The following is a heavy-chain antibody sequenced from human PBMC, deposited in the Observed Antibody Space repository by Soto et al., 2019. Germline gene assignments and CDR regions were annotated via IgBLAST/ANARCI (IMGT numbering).Heavy chain of an antibody. J-gene: IGHJ4*02. V-gene: IGHV1-46*01. CDR3: ARNDTDLTAVNY. D-gene: IGHD5-18*01. CDR1: GYTFTSYY. Sequence: ASVKVSCKASGYTFTSYYMHWVRQAPGQGLEWMGIINPSGGSTSYAQKLQGRVTMTRDTSTSTVYMELSSLRSEDTAVYYCARNDTDLTAVNYWGQGTLVTVSS. CDR2: INPSGGST.